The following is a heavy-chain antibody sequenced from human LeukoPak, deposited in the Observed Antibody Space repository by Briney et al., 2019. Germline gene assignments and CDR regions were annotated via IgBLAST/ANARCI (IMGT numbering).Heavy chain of an antibody. CDR3: ASGPLLWFGELADY. J-gene: IGHJ4*02. D-gene: IGHD3-10*01. CDR1: GFTFSSYA. V-gene: IGHV3-23*01. Sequence: PGGSLRLSCAASGFTFSSYAMSWVRQAPGKGLEWVSAISGSGGSTYYADSVKGRFTISRDNSKNTLYLQMNSLRAEDTAVYYCASGPLLWFGELADYWGQGTLVTVSS. CDR2: ISGSGGST.